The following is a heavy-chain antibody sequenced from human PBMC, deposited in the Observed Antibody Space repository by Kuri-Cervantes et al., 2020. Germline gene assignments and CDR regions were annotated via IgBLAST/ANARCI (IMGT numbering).Heavy chain of an antibody. CDR1: GFTFSSYG. CDR2: IWYDGSNK. D-gene: IGHD5-24*01. J-gene: IGHJ4*02. CDR3: ARLDGRDGYNRREY. V-gene: IGHV3-33*01. Sequence: GESLKISCAASGFTFSSYGMHWVRQAPGKGLEWVAVIWYDGSNKYYADSVKGRFTISRDNSKNTLYLQMNSLRAEDTAVYYCARLDGRDGYNRREYWGQGTLVTVSS.